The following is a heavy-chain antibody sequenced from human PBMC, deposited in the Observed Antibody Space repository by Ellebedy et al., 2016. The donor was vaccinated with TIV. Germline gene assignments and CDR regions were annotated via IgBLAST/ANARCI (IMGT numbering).Heavy chain of an antibody. CDR1: GFSFSSYA. CDR3: AKGRGGGSDSSTPRYYFDY. CDR2: ISNTGSRT. V-gene: IGHV3-23*01. D-gene: IGHD2-2*01. Sequence: GESLKISCVASGFSFSSYAMSRVRQAPGKGLEWVSTISNTGSRTYYADSVEGRFIISRDNSKKTLYLQMNSLRAEDTAVYYCAKGRGGGSDSSTPRYYFDYWGLGTLVTVSS. J-gene: IGHJ4*02.